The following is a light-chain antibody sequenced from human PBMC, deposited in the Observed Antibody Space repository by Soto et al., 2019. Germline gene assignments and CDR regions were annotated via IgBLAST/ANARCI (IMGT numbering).Light chain of an antibody. CDR3: QQYGSSPQT. V-gene: IGKV3-20*01. J-gene: IGKJ1*01. Sequence: EIGLTQSPGTLSLSPGERDTLSCRARQSVSSSYLAWYQQKPGQAPRLLIYGASSRATGIPDRFSGSGSGTDFTLTISRLEPEDFAVYYCQQYGSSPQTFGQGTKVDI. CDR1: QSVSSSY. CDR2: GAS.